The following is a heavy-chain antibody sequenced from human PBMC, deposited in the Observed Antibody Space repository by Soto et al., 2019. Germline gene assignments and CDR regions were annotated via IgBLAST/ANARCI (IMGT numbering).Heavy chain of an antibody. CDR3: ASDVSTGSSSLYLDAFDI. J-gene: IGHJ3*02. V-gene: IGHV3-7*05. CDR1: GFAFGSSW. Sequence: EVQLVESGGGLVHPGGSLRLSCEASGFAFGSSWMTWVRQAPGKGLEWVANIRKDGSARSYFDSVTGRFTISRDNAKNSLYLQMDSLRAEDPGMYFSASDVSTGSSSLYLDAFDIWGQGPMVTVSS. D-gene: IGHD6-13*01. CDR2: IRKDGSAR.